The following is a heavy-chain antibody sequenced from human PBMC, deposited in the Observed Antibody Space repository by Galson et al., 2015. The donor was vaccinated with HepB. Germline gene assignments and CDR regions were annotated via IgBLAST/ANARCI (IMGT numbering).Heavy chain of an antibody. CDR2: INPSGGST. CDR3: ARDTHSYGLDY. V-gene: IGHV1-46*01. D-gene: IGHD5-18*01. CDR1: GYTFTSYY. J-gene: IGHJ4*02. Sequence: SVKVSCKASGYTFTSYYMHWVRQAPGQGLEWMGIINPSGGSTNHAQKFQGRVTMTRDTSTSTIYMELRSLRSEDTAVYYCARDTHSYGLDYWGQGTLVTVSS.